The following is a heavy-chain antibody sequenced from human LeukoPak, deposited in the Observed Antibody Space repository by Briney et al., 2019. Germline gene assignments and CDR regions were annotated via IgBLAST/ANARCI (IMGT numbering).Heavy chain of an antibody. V-gene: IGHV1-8*01. CDR3: ARGHKRFLEWLSATFFDY. J-gene: IGHJ4*02. CDR1: RYTFTSYD. D-gene: IGHD3-3*01. Sequence: ASVKVSCEASRYTFTSYDINWVRQATGQGLEWMGWMNPNSGNTGYAQKFQGRVTMTRNTSISTAYMELSSLRSEDTAVYYCARGHKRFLEWLSATFFDYWGQGTLVTVSS. CDR2: MNPNSGNT.